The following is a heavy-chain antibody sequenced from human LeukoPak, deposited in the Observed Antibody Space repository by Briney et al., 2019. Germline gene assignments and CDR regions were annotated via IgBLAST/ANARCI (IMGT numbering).Heavy chain of an antibody. CDR1: GYTFTGYY. D-gene: IGHD1-26*01. CDR3: ARPRGTADYYYYCMDV. CDR2: INPNSGGT. Sequence: ASVKVSCKASGYTFTGYYMHWVRQAPGQGLEGMGWINPNSGGTNYAQKFQGRVTMTRDTSISTAYMELSRLRSDDTAVYYCARPRGTADYYYYCMDVWGQGTTVTVSS. J-gene: IGHJ6*02. V-gene: IGHV1-2*02.